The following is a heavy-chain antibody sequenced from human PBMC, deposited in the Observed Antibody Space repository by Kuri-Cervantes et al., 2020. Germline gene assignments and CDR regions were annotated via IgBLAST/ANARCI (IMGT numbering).Heavy chain of an antibody. CDR1: GYTFTSND. J-gene: IGHJ6*02. V-gene: IGHV1-18*01. Sequence: ASVKVSCKASGYTFTSNDINWVRQATGQGLEWMGWISAYNGNTNYAQKLQGRVTMTTDTSTSTAYVELRSLRSDDTAVYYCAIDKGPSSSFFNYYYYYGMDVWGQGTTVTVSS. CDR3: AIDKGPSSSFFNYYYYYGMDV. CDR2: ISAYNGNT. D-gene: IGHD6-6*01.